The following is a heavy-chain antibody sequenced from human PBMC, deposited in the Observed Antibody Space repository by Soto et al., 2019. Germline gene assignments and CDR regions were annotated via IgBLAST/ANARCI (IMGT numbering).Heavy chain of an antibody. CDR1: GGSVSSGSYY. D-gene: IGHD4-4*01. Sequence: SETLSLTCTVSGGSVSSGSYYWSWIRQPPGKGLEWIGYIYYSGSTNYNPSLKSRVTISVDTSKNQFSLKLGSVTAADTAVYYCARVSTVTPRYYYYGMDVWGKGTTVTVS. CDR3: ARVSTVTPRYYYYGMDV. V-gene: IGHV4-61*01. CDR2: IYYSGST. J-gene: IGHJ6*04.